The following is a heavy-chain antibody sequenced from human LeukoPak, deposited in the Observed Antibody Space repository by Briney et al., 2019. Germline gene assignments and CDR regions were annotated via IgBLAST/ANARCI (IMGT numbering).Heavy chain of an antibody. CDR2: INSDGSST. CDR3: ASGYSYGFLFEY. Sequence: PGGSLRLSCAASGFTFSSYWMHWVRQAPGKGVVWVSRINSDGSSTNYADSVKGRFTISRDKAKNTLYLQMNNLRAEDTAVYYCASGYSYGFLFEYWGQGTLVTVSS. J-gene: IGHJ4*02. V-gene: IGHV3-74*01. D-gene: IGHD5-18*01. CDR1: GFTFSSYW.